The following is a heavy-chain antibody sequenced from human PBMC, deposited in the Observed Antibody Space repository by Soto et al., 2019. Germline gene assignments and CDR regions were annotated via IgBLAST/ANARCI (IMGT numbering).Heavy chain of an antibody. CDR1: GFAFNGFTFSSYA. J-gene: IGHJ4*02. Sequence: GGSLRLSCATSGFAFNGFTFSSYAMNWVRQAPGKGLEWVSSISSSGNYIYYADSVRGRFTISRDNAKTSLYLQMNSLRAEDTAVYYSAREAGSHFDHWGQGTLVTVSS. CDR3: AREAGSHFDH. D-gene: IGHD6-13*01. V-gene: IGHV3-21*01. CDR2: ISSSGNYI.